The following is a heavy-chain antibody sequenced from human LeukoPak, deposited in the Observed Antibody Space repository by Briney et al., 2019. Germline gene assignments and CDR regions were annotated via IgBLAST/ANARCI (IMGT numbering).Heavy chain of an antibody. CDR1: GFTFSSYA. Sequence: PGRSLRLSCAASGFTFSSYAMHRVRQAPGKGLEWVAVISYDGSNKYYADSVKGRFTISRDNSKNTLYLQMNSLRAEDTAVYYCARETVVVIDPWGQGTLVTVSS. CDR3: ARETVVVIDP. J-gene: IGHJ5*02. D-gene: IGHD3-22*01. V-gene: IGHV3-30*04. CDR2: ISYDGSNK.